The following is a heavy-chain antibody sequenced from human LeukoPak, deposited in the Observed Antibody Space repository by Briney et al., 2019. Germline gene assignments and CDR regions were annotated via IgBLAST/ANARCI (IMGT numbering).Heavy chain of an antibody. D-gene: IGHD4-17*01. CDR1: GGSISSSNYY. CDR3: ARAGYGDSDFDY. Sequence: SETLSLTCTVSGGSISSSNYYWGWIRQPPGKGLEWIGGIYYSGSTYYNPSLKSRVTISVDTSKNQFSLKLNSVTAADTAVYYCARAGYGDSDFDYWGQGTLVTVSS. J-gene: IGHJ4*02. CDR2: IYYSGST. V-gene: IGHV4-39*07.